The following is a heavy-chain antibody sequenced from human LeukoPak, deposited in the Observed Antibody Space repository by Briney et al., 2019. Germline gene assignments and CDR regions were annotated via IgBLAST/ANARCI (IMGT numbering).Heavy chain of an antibody. V-gene: IGHV3-48*04. Sequence: GGSLRLSCAASGFTFSIYSMNWVRQAPGKGLEWVSYISSSGSTIYYADSVKGRFTISRDNAKNSLYLQMNSLRAEDTAVYYCARSSGYDAFDIWGQGTMVTVSS. J-gene: IGHJ3*02. CDR1: GFTFSIYS. CDR3: ARSSGYDAFDI. D-gene: IGHD3-10*01. CDR2: ISSSGSTI.